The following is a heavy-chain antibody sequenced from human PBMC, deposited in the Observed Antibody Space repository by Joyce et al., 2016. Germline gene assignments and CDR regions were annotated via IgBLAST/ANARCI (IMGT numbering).Heavy chain of an antibody. D-gene: IGHD6-19*01. V-gene: IGHV3-23*01. J-gene: IGHJ1*01. CDR1: GFTFSNYA. CDR3: AKFPGGGWAEYFQH. CDR2: ISGSAGST. Sequence: EVQLLESGGGLVQPGGSLRLSCAASGFTFSNYAMSWVRQAPGKGLEWVSAISGSAGSTNHADSVKGRFTISRDNSKNTLYLQMNSLRAEDTAVYYCAKFPGGGWAEYFQHWGQGTLVTVSS.